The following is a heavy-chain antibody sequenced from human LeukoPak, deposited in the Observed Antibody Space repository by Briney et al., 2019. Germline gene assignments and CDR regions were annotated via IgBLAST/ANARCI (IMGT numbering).Heavy chain of an antibody. Sequence: SETLSLTCTVSGGSISSSSYYWGWIRQPPGKGLEWIGSIYYSGSTYYNPSPKSRVSISVHTSKNQFSLKLRSVTAADTAVYYCARLVSPWYDSSGYYGKRYYYYYMDVWGKGTTVTISS. CDR1: GGSISSSSYY. V-gene: IGHV4-39*01. D-gene: IGHD3-22*01. CDR2: IYYSGST. CDR3: ARLVSPWYDSSGYYGKRYYYYYMDV. J-gene: IGHJ6*03.